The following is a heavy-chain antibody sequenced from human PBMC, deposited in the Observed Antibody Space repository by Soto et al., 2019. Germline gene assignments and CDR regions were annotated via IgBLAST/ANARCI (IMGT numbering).Heavy chain of an antibody. CDR1: GGSISSSY. CDR3: ARVVATINFGFFDY. V-gene: IGHV4-59*07. D-gene: IGHD5-12*01. CDR2: LDYSGST. Sequence: PSDTLSLTCTVSGGSISSSYWSWIRQPPGKGLEWFGYLDYSGSTNYNPSLKSRVTISVDPSKNQCSLKLSSVTAADTAVYYCARVVATINFGFFDYWGQGTLVTVYS. J-gene: IGHJ4*02.